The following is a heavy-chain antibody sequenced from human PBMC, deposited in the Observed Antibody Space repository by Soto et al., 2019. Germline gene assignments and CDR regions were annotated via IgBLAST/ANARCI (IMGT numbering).Heavy chain of an antibody. J-gene: IGHJ3*02. V-gene: IGHV3-15*01. D-gene: IGHD2-15*01. Sequence: GGSLRLSCAASGFTFSNAWMSWVRQAPGKGLEWVGRIKSKTDGGTTDYAAPVKGRFTISRDDSKNTLYLQMNSLKTEDTALYYCTTDIVVVVAPDAFDIWGQGTMVT. CDR3: TTDIVVVVAPDAFDI. CDR1: GFTFSNAW. CDR2: IKSKTDGGTT.